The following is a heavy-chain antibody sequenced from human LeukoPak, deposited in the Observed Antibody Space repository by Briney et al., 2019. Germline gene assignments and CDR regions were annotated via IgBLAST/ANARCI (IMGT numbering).Heavy chain of an antibody. CDR1: GYTFTGYS. Sequence: ASVKVSCKASGYTFTGYSMHWVRQAPGQGLEWMGWINPNSGGTNYAQKFQGRVTMTRDTSISTAYMEMSRLRSDDTAVYYCAKDRAVATIGGIDYWGQGTLVTVSS. CDR2: INPNSGGT. D-gene: IGHD5-12*01. V-gene: IGHV1-2*02. CDR3: AKDRAVATIGGIDY. J-gene: IGHJ4*02.